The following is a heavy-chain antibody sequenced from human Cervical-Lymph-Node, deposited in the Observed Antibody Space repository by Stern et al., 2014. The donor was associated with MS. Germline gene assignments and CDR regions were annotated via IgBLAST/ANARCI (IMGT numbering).Heavy chain of an antibody. CDR1: GGSISSGSYY. Sequence: QLQLQESGPGLVKPSQTLSLTCTVSGGSISSGSYYWSWIRQPAGKGLEWIGRIYTSGSTNYNPSLKSRVTISVDTSKYQFSLKLSFVTAADTAVYYCARDCRLRYFDNYGMDVWGQGTTVTVSS. V-gene: IGHV4-61*02. J-gene: IGHJ6*02. D-gene: IGHD3-9*01. CDR2: IYTSGST. CDR3: ARDCRLRYFDNYGMDV.